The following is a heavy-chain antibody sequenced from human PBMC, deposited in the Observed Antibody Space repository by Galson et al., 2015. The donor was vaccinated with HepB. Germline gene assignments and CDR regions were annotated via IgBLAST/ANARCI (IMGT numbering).Heavy chain of an antibody. J-gene: IGHJ4*02. CDR3: ARLGPRYYDSSGYYSDY. D-gene: IGHD3-22*01. V-gene: IGHV1-18*04. Sequence: SVKVSCKASGYTFTSYGISWVRQAPGQGLEWMGWISAYNGNTNYAQKLQGRVTMTTDTFTSTAYMELRSLRSDDTAVYYCARLGPRYYDSSGYYSDYWGQGTLVTVSS. CDR2: ISAYNGNT. CDR1: GYTFTSYG.